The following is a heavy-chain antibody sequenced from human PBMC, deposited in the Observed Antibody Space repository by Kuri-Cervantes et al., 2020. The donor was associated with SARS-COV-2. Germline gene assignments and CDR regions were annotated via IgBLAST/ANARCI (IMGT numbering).Heavy chain of an antibody. D-gene: IGHD1-1*01. J-gene: IGHJ4*02. V-gene: IGHV3-74*01. CDR1: GFTFSGHW. Sequence: LTCAASGFTFSGHWIHWVRQAPGKGLVWVSRINPDGSYTNNADSVKGQFTLSRDNAKNMLFLQMNSLRAEDTAVYYCVRDGDHWNFDYWGQGTLVTVSS. CDR3: VRDGDHWNFDY. CDR2: INPDGSYT.